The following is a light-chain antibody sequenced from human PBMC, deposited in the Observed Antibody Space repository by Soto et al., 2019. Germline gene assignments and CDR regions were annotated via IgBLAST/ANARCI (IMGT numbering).Light chain of an antibody. CDR1: QSVSSNY. Sequence: EIVLTLSPGTLSLSQGERATLSCRASQSVSSNYLAWYQLKPGQAPRLLIYATSSRATGIPDRFSGSGSGTDFTLTISRLEPEDFAVYYCQQYGRSGTFGQGTKVDI. CDR2: ATS. J-gene: IGKJ1*01. CDR3: QQYGRSGT. V-gene: IGKV3-20*01.